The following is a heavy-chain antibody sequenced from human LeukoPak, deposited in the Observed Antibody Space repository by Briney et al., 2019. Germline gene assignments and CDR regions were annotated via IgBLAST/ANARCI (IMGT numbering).Heavy chain of an antibody. CDR2: IIPIFGTA. V-gene: IGHV1-69*13. CDR1: GGTFSSYA. CDR3: ARVTGRSAILREYYFDY. D-gene: IGHD2-21*01. Sequence: GASVKVSCKVSGGTFSSYAISWVRQAPGQGLEWMGGIIPIFGTANYAQKFQGRVTITADESTSTAYMELSSLRSEDTAVYYCARVTGRSAILREYYFDYWGQGTLVTVSS. J-gene: IGHJ4*02.